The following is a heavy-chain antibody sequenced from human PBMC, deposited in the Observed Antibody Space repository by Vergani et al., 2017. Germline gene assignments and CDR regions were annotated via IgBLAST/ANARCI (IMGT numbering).Heavy chain of an antibody. D-gene: IGHD2-21*02. CDR2: ISWDGGSK. Sequence: EVQLVESGGVVVQAGGSLRLSCAASGFTFDDYTMHWVRQAPGKGLEWVSLISWDGGSKYYADAVKGRFTTSRDKSKNSLYLKMNSRRTEDTALYYGAKEGEMGTESGPYCSYYVEFGGKGTAVTFSS. CDR1: GFTFDDYT. CDR3: AKEGEMGTESGPYCSYYVEF. V-gene: IGHV3-43*01. J-gene: IGHJ6*03.